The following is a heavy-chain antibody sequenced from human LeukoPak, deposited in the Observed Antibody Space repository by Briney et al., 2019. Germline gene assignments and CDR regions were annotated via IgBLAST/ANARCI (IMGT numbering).Heavy chain of an antibody. CDR1: GYTFTSYY. CDR3: ARAVGDYGDYPVNY. V-gene: IGHV1-46*01. J-gene: IGHJ4*02. CDR2: INPSGGST. Sequence: ASVKVSCKASGYTFTSYYMHWVRQAPGQGLEWMGIINPSGGSTSYAQKLQGRVTMTTDTSTSTAYMELRSLRSDDTAVYYCARAVGDYGDYPVNYWGQGTLVTVSS. D-gene: IGHD4-17*01.